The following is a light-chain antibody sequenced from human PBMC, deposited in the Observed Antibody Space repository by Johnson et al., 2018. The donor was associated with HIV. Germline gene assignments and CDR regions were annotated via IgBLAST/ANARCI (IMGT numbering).Light chain of an antibody. Sequence: QSVLTQPPSVSAAPGQKVTISCSGISSTVGNNFVSWYQVLPGTAPKLLIYKDNERPSGIPDRFSGAQSDTYATLGLTRLQPGDEADYYCGTWDTSLSTGGVIGTGNKVTVL. J-gene: IGLJ1*01. CDR1: SSTVGNNF. CDR3: GTWDTSLSTGGV. V-gene: IGLV1-51*02. CDR2: KDN.